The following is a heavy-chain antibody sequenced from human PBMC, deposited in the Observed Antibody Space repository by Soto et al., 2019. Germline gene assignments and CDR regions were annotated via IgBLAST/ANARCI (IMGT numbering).Heavy chain of an antibody. J-gene: IGHJ4*02. CDR3: ARKIYDSDTGPNFQYYFDS. V-gene: IGHV5-10-1*01. CDR1: GYSFAGYW. D-gene: IGHD3-22*01. Sequence: GESLKISWKGSGYSFAGYWITWVRQKTGKGLEWMGRIDPSDSQTYYSPSFRGHVTISVTKSITTVFLQWSSLRASDTAMYYCARKIYDSDTGPNFQYYFDSWGQGTPVTVSS. CDR2: IDPSDSQT.